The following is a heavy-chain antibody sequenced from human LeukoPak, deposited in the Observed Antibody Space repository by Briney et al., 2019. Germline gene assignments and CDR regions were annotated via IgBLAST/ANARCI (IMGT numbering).Heavy chain of an antibody. Sequence: GGSLRLSCAASGFTFSSYSMNWVRQAPGKGLEWVSYISSSSNTIHYAESVEGRFTISRDNAKNSLHLQMNSLRAEDTAVYYCARGLSPYYYYYMDVWGKGTTVTVSS. CDR2: ISSSSNTI. CDR1: GFTFSSYS. J-gene: IGHJ6*03. CDR3: ARGLSPYYYYYMDV. V-gene: IGHV3-48*01.